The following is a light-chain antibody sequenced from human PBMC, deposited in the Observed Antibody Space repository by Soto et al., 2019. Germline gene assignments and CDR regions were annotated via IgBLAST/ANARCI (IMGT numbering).Light chain of an antibody. V-gene: IGLV2-14*01. Sequence: QSALTQPASVSGSPGQSITISCTGTSSDVGAHNFVSWYQHHPGKAPKLIIYGVSDRPSGVSNRFSGSKSGNTASLTISALQAEDEADYYCSSYSSGGTLEVFGGGTQLTVL. CDR1: SSDVGAHNF. CDR2: GVS. CDR3: SSYSSGGTLEV. J-gene: IGLJ7*01.